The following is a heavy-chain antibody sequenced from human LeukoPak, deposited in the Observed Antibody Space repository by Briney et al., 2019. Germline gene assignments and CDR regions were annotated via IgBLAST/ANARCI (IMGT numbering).Heavy chain of an antibody. Sequence: GGSLRLSCAASGFTSTIYTINWVRQAPGKWREWIACIRAMGDNTNYADSVKGRFTISRDHSKNTLYLQMNSLRADDTAVYHCAKGATALITMVRGVKNYYYMDVWGKGTTVTISS. D-gene: IGHD3-10*01. CDR2: IRAMGDNT. CDR3: AKGATALITMVRGVKNYYYMDV. J-gene: IGHJ6*03. V-gene: IGHV3-23*01. CDR1: GFTSTIYT.